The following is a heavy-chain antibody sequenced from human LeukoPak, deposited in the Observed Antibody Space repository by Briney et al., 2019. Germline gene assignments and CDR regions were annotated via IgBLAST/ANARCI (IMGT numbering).Heavy chain of an antibody. CDR1: GFTFSSYS. Sequence: PGGSLRLSCAASGFTFSSYSMNWVRQAPGKGLEWVSSISSSSSYIYYADPVKGRFTISRDNAKNSLYLQMNSLRAEDTAVYYCAKDGVFGDRHYFDYWGQGTLVTVSS. J-gene: IGHJ4*02. CDR2: ISSSSSYI. D-gene: IGHD2-21*02. V-gene: IGHV3-21*04. CDR3: AKDGVFGDRHYFDY.